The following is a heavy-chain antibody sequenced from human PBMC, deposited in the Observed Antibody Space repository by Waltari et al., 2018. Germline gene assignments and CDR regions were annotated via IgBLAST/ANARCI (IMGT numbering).Heavy chain of an antibody. V-gene: IGHV4-39*02. CDR1: GGSLSSGGFY. CDR2: VYYSGAS. D-gene: IGHD3-16*01. Sequence: QLQLQESGPGLVKPSETLSLSCTVSGGSLSSGGFYWGWIRQSPGKGLEWIGSVYYSGASYYNPSLESRVTMSIDTSKRHFSLRLTSVTVADTAVYYCVRPERGSYYYFDSWGQGTLVIVSS. J-gene: IGHJ4*02. CDR3: VRPERGSYYYFDS.